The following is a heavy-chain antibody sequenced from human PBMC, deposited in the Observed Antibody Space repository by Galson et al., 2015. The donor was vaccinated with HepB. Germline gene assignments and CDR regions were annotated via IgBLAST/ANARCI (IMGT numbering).Heavy chain of an antibody. CDR1: GGTFSSYA. V-gene: IGHV1-69*13. CDR3: ARDSPGGQWLPRGVFDY. D-gene: IGHD6-19*01. J-gene: IGHJ4*02. Sequence: SVKVSCKASGGTFSSYAISWVRQAPGQGLEWMGGIIPIFGTANYAQKFQGRVTITADESTSTAYMELSGLRSEGTAVYYCARDSPGGQWLPRGVFDYWGQGTLVTVSS. CDR2: IIPIFGTA.